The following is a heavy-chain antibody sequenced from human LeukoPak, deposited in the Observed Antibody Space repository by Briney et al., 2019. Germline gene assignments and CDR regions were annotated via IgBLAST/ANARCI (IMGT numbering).Heavy chain of an antibody. J-gene: IGHJ4*02. D-gene: IGHD5-12*01. CDR2: ISGSGGST. CDR3: AKVQYSDYDMNFDS. V-gene: IGHV3-23*01. Sequence: GGSLRLSCAASGFTFSSYTMTWVRQAPGKGLEWVSIISGSGGSTSYADSVKGRFTISRDNSKNSLYLQINSLRADDTAVYYCAKVQYSDYDMNFDSWGQGTLVTVSS. CDR1: GFTFSSYT.